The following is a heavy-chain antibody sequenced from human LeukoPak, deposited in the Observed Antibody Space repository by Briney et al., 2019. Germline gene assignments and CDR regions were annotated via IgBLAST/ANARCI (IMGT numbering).Heavy chain of an antibody. V-gene: IGHV3-73*01. Sequence: GGSLRLSCAASGFTFSGSAMHWVRQASGKGLEWVGRIRSKANSYATAYAASVKGRFTISRDDSKNTAYLQMNSLETEDTAVYYCTRLGDRIAVAGYFDYWGQGTLVTVSS. CDR1: GFTFSGSA. CDR3: TRLGDRIAVAGYFDY. J-gene: IGHJ4*02. CDR2: IRSKANSYAT. D-gene: IGHD6-19*01.